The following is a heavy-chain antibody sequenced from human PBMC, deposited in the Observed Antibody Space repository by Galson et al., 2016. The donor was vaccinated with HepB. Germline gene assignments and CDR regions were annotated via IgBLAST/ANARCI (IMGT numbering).Heavy chain of an antibody. CDR2: FSGSDGST. J-gene: IGHJ4*02. CDR1: GFSIYV. V-gene: IGHV3-23*01. Sequence: SLRLSCAASGFSIYVMSWVRQAPGKGLEWVATFSGSDGSTFYGDSVKGRFTISRDSSKTTLFLQMSSLRVEDTAVYYCAYRPLDYWGPGTLVTVSS. D-gene: IGHD3-16*02. CDR3: AYRPLDY.